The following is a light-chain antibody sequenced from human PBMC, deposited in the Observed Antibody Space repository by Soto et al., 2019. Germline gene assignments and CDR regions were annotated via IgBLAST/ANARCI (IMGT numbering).Light chain of an antibody. CDR1: SSDVGSYNL. CDR3: CSYAGSSTLV. Sequence: QSVLTQPACVSGSPGQSITISCTGTSSDVGSYNLVSWYQQHPGKAPKLMIYEGSKRPSGVSNRFSGSKSGNTASLTISGLQAEDEADYYCCSYAGSSTLVFGTGTKLTVL. CDR2: EGS. J-gene: IGLJ1*01. V-gene: IGLV2-23*01.